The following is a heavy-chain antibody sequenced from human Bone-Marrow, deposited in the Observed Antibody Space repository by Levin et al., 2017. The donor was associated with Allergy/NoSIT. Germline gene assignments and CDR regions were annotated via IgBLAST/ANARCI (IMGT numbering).Heavy chain of an antibody. J-gene: IGHJ6*02. D-gene: IGHD3-3*01. CDR2: IGTSGDS. CDR1: GFIFRNYD. Sequence: GESLKISCAGSGFIFRNYDMFWVRQVSGKGLEWVSVIGTSGDSYFPESVEVEGRFTTSRQNDKNSFHLQMNSLRAEDTAVYYCARGKKIGRRFYYAFDVWGQGTTVTVSS. CDR3: ARGKKIGRRFYYAFDV. V-gene: IGHV3-13*01.